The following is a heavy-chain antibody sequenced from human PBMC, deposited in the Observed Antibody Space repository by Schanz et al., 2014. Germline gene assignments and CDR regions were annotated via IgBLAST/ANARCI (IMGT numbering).Heavy chain of an antibody. D-gene: IGHD6-13*01. Sequence: DVQLVDSGGGLVQPGGSLRLSCVASGFTFFGSFAMSWVRHAPGKGLEWVSSINSRSNFIYYADSVKGRCTISRDNAKNSLYLQMNSLRAEDTALYYCARDSGSSSWYPSDYWGQGTLVTVSS. CDR3: ARDSGSSSWYPSDY. CDR2: INSRSNFI. CDR1: GFTFFGSFA. V-gene: IGHV3-21*04. J-gene: IGHJ4*02.